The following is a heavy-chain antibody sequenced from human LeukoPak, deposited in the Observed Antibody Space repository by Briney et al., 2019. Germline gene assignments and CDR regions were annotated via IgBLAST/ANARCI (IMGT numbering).Heavy chain of an antibody. CDR2: INPSDGST. J-gene: IGHJ5*02. CDR3: ARDVVVEVGMLPTDSWFDP. CDR1: GYSFTTYY. D-gene: IGHD2-15*01. V-gene: IGHV1-46*01. Sequence: ASVKVSCKATGYSFTTYYIHWMRQAPGRGLEWMGIINPSDGSTSSAQKFQGRVTMTSDTSTSTVYMELSSLTYDDTAVYYCARDVVVEVGMLPTDSWFDPWGRGTLVAVSS.